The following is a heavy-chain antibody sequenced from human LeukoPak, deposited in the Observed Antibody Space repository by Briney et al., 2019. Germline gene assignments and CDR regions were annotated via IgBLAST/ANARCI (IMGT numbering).Heavy chain of an antibody. Sequence: SETLSLTCTVSGGSISSSSYYWGWIRQPPGKGLEWIGSIYYSGGTYYNPSLKSRVTISVDTSKNQFSLKLSSVTAADTAVYYCARHNRIYSGSYWGQGTLVTVSS. D-gene: IGHD1-26*01. CDR1: GGSISSSSYY. CDR3: ARHNRIYSGSY. CDR2: IYYSGGT. V-gene: IGHV4-39*01. J-gene: IGHJ4*02.